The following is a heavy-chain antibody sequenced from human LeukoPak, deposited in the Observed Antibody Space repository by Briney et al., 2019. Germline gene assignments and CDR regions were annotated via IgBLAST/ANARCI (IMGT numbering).Heavy chain of an antibody. Sequence: GGSLRLSCAASGFTFSSYAMSWVRQAPGKGLEWVSAISGSGGSTYYADSVKGRFTISRDNSKNTLYLQMNSLRAEDTAVYYCARDGYYYDSSGYYGAFDIWGQGTMVTVSS. D-gene: IGHD3-22*01. V-gene: IGHV3-23*01. CDR1: GFTFSSYA. CDR2: ISGSGGST. J-gene: IGHJ3*02. CDR3: ARDGYYYDSSGYYGAFDI.